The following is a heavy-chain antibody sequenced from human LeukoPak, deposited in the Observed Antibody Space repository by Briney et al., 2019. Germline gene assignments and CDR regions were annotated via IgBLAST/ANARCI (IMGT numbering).Heavy chain of an antibody. CDR1: GFTFSSYS. CDR3: AREVGATISGYYYGMDV. V-gene: IGHV3-21*01. Sequence: GGSLRLSCAASGFTFSSYSMNWVRQAPGKGLEWVSSISSSSYIYYADSVKGRFTISRDNAKNSLYLQMNSLRAEDTAVYYCAREVGATISGYYYGMDVWGQGTTVTVSS. CDR2: ISSSSYI. J-gene: IGHJ6*02. D-gene: IGHD1-26*01.